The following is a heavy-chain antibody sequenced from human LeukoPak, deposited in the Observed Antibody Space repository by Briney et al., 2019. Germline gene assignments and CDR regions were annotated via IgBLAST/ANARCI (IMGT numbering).Heavy chain of an antibody. CDR1: GYTFTSYG. CDR2: ISAYNGNT. V-gene: IGHV1-18*01. Sequence: ASVKVSCKASGYTFTSYGISWVRQAPGQGLEWMGWISAYNGNTNYAQKLQGRVTMTTDTSTSTAYMELSRLRSDDTAVYYCAIYDSSGYYYVSDAFDIWGQGTMVTVSS. D-gene: IGHD3-22*01. CDR3: AIYDSSGYYYVSDAFDI. J-gene: IGHJ3*02.